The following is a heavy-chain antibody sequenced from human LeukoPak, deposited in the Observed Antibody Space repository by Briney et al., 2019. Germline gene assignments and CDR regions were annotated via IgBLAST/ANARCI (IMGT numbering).Heavy chain of an antibody. CDR2: ISSSGSYI. Sequence: PGGSLRLSCAASGFTFSSYSMNWVRQAPGKGLEWVSSISSSGSYIYYADSVKGRFTISRDNAKNSLYLQMNSLRAEDTAVYYCAKDRGNGWYILALQGPFDYWGQGTLVTVSS. D-gene: IGHD6-19*01. V-gene: IGHV3-21*01. CDR1: GFTFSSYS. J-gene: IGHJ4*02. CDR3: AKDRGNGWYILALQGPFDY.